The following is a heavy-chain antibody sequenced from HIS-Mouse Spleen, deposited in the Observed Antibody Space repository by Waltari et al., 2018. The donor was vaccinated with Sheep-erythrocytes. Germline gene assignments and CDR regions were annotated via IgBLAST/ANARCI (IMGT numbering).Heavy chain of an antibody. CDR1: GGTFSSYA. D-gene: IGHD1-26*01. CDR3: AQTGDTTPHFDY. CDR2: IIPILGIA. Sequence: QVQLVQSGAEVKKPGSSVKVSCKASGGTFSSYAISWVRQAPGQGLEWMGRIIPILGIANYAQKFQGRVTITADKSTSTAYMELSSLRSEDTAVYYCAQTGDTTPHFDYWGQGTLVTVSS. J-gene: IGHJ4*02. V-gene: IGHV1-69*04.